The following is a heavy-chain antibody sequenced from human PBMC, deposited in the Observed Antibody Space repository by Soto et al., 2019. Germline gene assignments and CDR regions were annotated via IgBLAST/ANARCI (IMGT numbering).Heavy chain of an antibody. Sequence: GVLRLSCTASGFTFGDYAMSWFRQAPGKGLEWVGFIRSKAYGGTTEYAASVKGRFTISRDDSKSIAYLQMNSLKTEDTAVYYCTRHTAMVTYYYYGMDVWGQGTTVTVSS. V-gene: IGHV3-49*03. D-gene: IGHD5-18*01. J-gene: IGHJ6*02. CDR1: GFTFGDYA. CDR3: TRHTAMVTYYYYGMDV. CDR2: IRSKAYGGTT.